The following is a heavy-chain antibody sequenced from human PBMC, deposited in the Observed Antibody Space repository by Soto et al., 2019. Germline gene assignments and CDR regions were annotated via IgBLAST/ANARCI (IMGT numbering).Heavy chain of an antibody. CDR1: GYTFTGYY. CDR3: AREVGRNYAFWCGYHLNWFDP. Sequence: GASVKVSCKAPGYTFTGYYMHWVRQAPGQGLEWMGWINPNSGGTNYAQKFQGWVTMTRDTSISTAYMELSRLRSDDTAVYYCAREVGRNYAFWCGYHLNWFDPRGQGAPVPVSS. J-gene: IGHJ5*02. V-gene: IGHV1-2*04. CDR2: INPNSGGT. D-gene: IGHD3-3*01.